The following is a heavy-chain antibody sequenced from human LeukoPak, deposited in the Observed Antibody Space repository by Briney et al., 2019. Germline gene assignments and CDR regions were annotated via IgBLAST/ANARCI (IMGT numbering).Heavy chain of an antibody. CDR1: GFTFGSYS. J-gene: IGHJ1*01. CDR2: ISSSSSYI. D-gene: IGHD2-21*02. CDR3: ARDVVVTAILFQH. V-gene: IGHV3-21*01. Sequence: TGGSLRLSCAASGFTFGSYSMNWVRQAPGKGLEWVSSISSSSSYIYYADSVKGRFTISRDNAKNSLYLQMNSLRAEDTAVYYCARDVVVTAILFQHWGQGTLVTVSS.